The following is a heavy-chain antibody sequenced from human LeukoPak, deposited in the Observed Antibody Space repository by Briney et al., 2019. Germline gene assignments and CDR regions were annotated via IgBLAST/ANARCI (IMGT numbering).Heavy chain of an antibody. CDR1: GGTFSSYA. Sequence: SVKVSCNASGGTFSSYAISWVRQAPGQGLEWMGGIIPIFGTANYAQKFQGRVTITADESTSTAYMELSSLRSEDTAVYYCARANGDYLNTDYWGQGTLVTVSS. J-gene: IGHJ4*02. D-gene: IGHD4-17*01. V-gene: IGHV1-69*13. CDR2: IIPIFGTA. CDR3: ARANGDYLNTDY.